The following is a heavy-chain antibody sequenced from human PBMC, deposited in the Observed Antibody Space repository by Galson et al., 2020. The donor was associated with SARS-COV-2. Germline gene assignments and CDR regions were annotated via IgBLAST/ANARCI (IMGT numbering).Heavy chain of an antibody. J-gene: IGHJ4*02. V-gene: IGHV4-34*01. CDR3: ARRADSSSWFGFDY. D-gene: IGHD6-13*01. Sequence: SEPLSLTCAVYVGSFSDYYCTWIRQPPGKGLDWIGEIRHSGSTNYNPSLKSRVTISVDTNKNPFSLRLSSVTAADTAVYYCARRADSSSWFGFDYWGQGTLVTVSS. CDR2: IRHSGST. CDR1: VGSFSDYY.